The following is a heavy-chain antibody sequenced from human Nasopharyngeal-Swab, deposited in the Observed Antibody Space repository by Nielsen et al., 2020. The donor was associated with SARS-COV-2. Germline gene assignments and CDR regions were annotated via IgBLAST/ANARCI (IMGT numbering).Heavy chain of an antibody. Sequence: SETLSLTCTVSGGSISSGSYYWSWIRQPAGKGLEWIGRIYYSGSTNYNPSLKSRVTISKDTSKNQFSLNLNSVTAADTAVYYCATHPRGQLDPFDYWGQGSLVTVSS. D-gene: IGHD6-13*01. CDR3: ATHPRGQLDPFDY. CDR2: IYYSGST. V-gene: IGHV4-61*02. J-gene: IGHJ4*02. CDR1: GGSISSGSYY.